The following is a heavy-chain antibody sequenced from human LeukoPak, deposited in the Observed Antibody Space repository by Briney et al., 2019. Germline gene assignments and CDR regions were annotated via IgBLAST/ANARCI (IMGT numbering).Heavy chain of an antibody. V-gene: IGHV3-66*01. J-gene: IGHJ4*02. CDR2: IYSGGRT. D-gene: IGHD2-15*01. CDR3: AKVMDEASGAYYFDY. CDR1: RFTVSANY. Sequence: GGSLRLSCTASRFTVSANYMSWVRQAPGKGLEWVSGIYSGGRTDYADSVKGRFTISRDNSKNTLFLQMNSLRTEDTAVYYCAKVMDEASGAYYFDYWGQGTLVTVSS.